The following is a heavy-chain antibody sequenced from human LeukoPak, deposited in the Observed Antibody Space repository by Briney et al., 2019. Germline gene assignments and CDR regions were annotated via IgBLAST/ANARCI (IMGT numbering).Heavy chain of an antibody. CDR1: XFTXSXYS. D-gene: IGHD5-24*01. CDR2: ISSSSNTI. V-gene: IGHV3-48*02. Sequence: GSXXLXCXAXXFTXSXYSXNWVRQAPGKGLEWVSYISSSSNTIDYADSVKGRFTISRDNAKNSLYLQMNSLRDEDTAVYFCARDLEDGYRNVWGQGTLVTVSS. CDR3: ARDLEDGYRNV. J-gene: IGHJ4*02.